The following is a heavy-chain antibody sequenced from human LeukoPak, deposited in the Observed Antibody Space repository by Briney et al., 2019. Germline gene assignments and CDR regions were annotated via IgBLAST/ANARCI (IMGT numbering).Heavy chain of an antibody. V-gene: IGHV3-66*01. D-gene: IGHD3-10*01. J-gene: IGHJ4*02. CDR2: IYSGGST. CDR3: ASDRSGEPMNC. CDR1: GFTVSTNY. Sequence: GGSLRLSCAVSGFTVSTNYMSWVRQPPGQGLEWVSVIYSGGSTYYADSVKGRFSISRDNTKNTLYLQMNNLRAEDTAVYYCASDRSGEPMNCWGQGTLVTVSS.